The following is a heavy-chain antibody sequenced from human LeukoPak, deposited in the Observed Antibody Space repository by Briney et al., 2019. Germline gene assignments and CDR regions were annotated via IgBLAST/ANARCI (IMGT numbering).Heavy chain of an antibody. D-gene: IGHD3-16*01. V-gene: IGHV3-21*01. J-gene: IGHJ4*02. CDR2: ISSSRSYI. Sequence: GGSLRLSCAASGFTFSSHSMNRVRQAPGKGLEWVSSISSSRSYIYYADSVKGRFTISRDNAKNSLYLQMNSLRAEDTAVYYCARDLQGGDYYDYWGQGTLVTVSS. CDR3: ARDLQGGDYYDY. CDR1: GFTFSSHS.